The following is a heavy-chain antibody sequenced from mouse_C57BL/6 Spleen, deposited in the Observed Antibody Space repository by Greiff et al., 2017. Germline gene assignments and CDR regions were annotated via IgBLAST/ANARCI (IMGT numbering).Heavy chain of an antibody. V-gene: IGHV14-1*01. J-gene: IGHJ4*01. CDR1: GFNINDYY. Sequence: VQLMESGAELVRPGASVKLSCTASGFNINDYYMHWVKQRPEQGLEWIGRIDPEDGDTEYAPKLQGKATMTVDKCYNTAYLQLSSLTYEDTAVYYCTFYYGSSFYAMDYWGQGTSVTVSS. D-gene: IGHD1-1*01. CDR2: IDPEDGDT. CDR3: TFYYGSSFYAMDY.